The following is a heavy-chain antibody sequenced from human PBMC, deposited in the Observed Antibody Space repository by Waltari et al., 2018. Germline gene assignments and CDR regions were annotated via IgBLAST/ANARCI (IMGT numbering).Heavy chain of an antibody. J-gene: IGHJ4*02. V-gene: IGHV3-7*01. CDR1: GFTVSSYW. D-gene: IGHD4-17*01. CDR2: IKQDGSEK. CDR3: ASSPLFTDYGDYSDY. Sequence: EVQLVESGGGLVQPGGSLRLSCAASGFTVSSYWMRWVRQAPGKGLEWVANIKQDGSEKYYVDSVKGRFTISRDNAKNSLYLQMNSLRAEDTAVYYCASSPLFTDYGDYSDYWGQGTLVTVSS.